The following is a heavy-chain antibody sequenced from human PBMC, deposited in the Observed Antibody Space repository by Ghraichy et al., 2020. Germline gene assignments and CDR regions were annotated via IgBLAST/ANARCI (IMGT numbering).Heavy chain of an antibody. D-gene: IGHD3-10*01. CDR3: ARLVVRGVVITLYKWLDP. CDR1: GGSISSSSHS. V-gene: IGHV4-39*01. Sequence: SQTLSLTCTVSGGSISSSSHSWGWIRQPPGKGLEWIGSIYYSGSTSYNPSLKSRVTISVDTSKNQFSLNLSSVTAADTAGYYCARLVVRGVVITLYKWLDPWGQGIQVTVSS. CDR2: IYYSGST. J-gene: IGHJ5*02.